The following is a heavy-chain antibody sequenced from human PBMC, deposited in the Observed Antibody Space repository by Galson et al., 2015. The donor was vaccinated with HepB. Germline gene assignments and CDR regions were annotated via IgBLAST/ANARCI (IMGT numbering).Heavy chain of an antibody. V-gene: IGHV3-23*01. Sequence: SLRLSCAASGFTFSNYAMSWVRQAPGKGLEWVSTISGTGGSTYYAGSVKGRFTISRDTSKNTLFLQMNSLRAEDTAMYFCAKGCGNTCYSDFDSWGQGTLVTVSS. CDR2: ISGTGGST. CDR1: GFTFSNYA. D-gene: IGHD2-15*01. CDR3: AKGCGNTCYSDFDS. J-gene: IGHJ4*02.